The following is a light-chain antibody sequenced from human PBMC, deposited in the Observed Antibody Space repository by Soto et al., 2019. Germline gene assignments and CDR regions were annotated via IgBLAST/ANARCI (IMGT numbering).Light chain of an antibody. V-gene: IGKV3-20*01. J-gene: IGKJ4*01. Sequence: ETLLTQSPGTLSLSLGERATLSCRASKSLNSDFLAWYQQRLGQSPRLLLYATSRRATGIPDRFSGSGSGTDFTLTIKRLEPEDFAVYYCQQYGDSLTFGGGTKVEV. CDR1: KSLNSDF. CDR2: ATS. CDR3: QQYGDSLT.